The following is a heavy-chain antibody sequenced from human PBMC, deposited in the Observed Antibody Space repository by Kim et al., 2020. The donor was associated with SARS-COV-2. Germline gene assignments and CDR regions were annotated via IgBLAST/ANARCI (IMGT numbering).Heavy chain of an antibody. CDR3: ASGYSYGSVVIDY. V-gene: IGHV5-10-1*01. J-gene: IGHJ4*02. Sequence: YSPSFQGHVAISADRSISTAYLQWSSLRASDTAMYYCASGYSYGSVVIDYWGQGTLVTVSS. D-gene: IGHD5-18*01.